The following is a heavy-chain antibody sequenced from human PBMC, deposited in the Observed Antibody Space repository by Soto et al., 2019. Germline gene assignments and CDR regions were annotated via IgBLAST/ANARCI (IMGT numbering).Heavy chain of an antibody. CDR1: GFTFSSYS. CDR2: ISSSSSYI. J-gene: IGHJ6*02. CDR3: ASRSQYYDFWSGYYGMDV. D-gene: IGHD3-3*01. V-gene: IGHV3-21*01. Sequence: KPGGSLRLSCAASGFTFSSYSMNWVRQAPGKGLEWVSSISSSSSYIYYADSVKGRFTISRDNAKNSLYLQMNSLRAEDTAVYYCASRSQYYDFWSGYYGMDVWGQGTTVTVSS.